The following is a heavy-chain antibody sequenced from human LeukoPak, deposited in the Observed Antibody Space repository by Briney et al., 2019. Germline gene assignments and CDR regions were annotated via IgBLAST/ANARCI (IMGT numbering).Heavy chain of an antibody. J-gene: IGHJ5*02. V-gene: IGHV4-4*07. D-gene: IGHD3-16*01. CDR3: ARDQTMITFGGVISNWFDP. CDR2: IYTSGST. Sequence: SETLSLTCTVSGGSISSYYWSWIRQPAGKGLEWIGRIYTSGSTNYNPSLKSRVTMSVDTSKNQFSLKLSSATAADTAVYYCARDQTMITFGGVISNWFDPWGQGTLVTVSS. CDR1: GGSISSYY.